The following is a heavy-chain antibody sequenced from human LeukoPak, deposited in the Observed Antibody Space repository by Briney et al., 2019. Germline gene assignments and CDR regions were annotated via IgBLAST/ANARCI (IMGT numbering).Heavy chain of an antibody. D-gene: IGHD2/OR15-2a*01. Sequence: SETLSLTCSVSGASVTTYPYYWTWIRQPPGKGLEWIGFFYDSGSTNYKSSLKSRVTMSVDTSKNQFSLKLSSVTAADTAVYYCARVLQNYYHLDVWGTGTTVTVSS. J-gene: IGHJ6*03. CDR1: GASVTTYPYY. V-gene: IGHV4-61*01. CDR3: ARVLQNYYHLDV. CDR2: FYDSGST.